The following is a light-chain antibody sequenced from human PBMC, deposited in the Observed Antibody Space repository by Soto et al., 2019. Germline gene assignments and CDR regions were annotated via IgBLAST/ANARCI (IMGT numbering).Light chain of an antibody. Sequence: EIVLTQSPGTLSLSPGERATLSCRASQSVTSSYLAWYQQKPGQAPRLLIYAASSRATGIPDRFSGSGSGTDFTLTISRLEPEDFAVYYCQQYGSSPTWTFCQGTRVDIK. J-gene: IGKJ1*01. V-gene: IGKV3-20*01. CDR3: QQYGSSPTWT. CDR2: AAS. CDR1: QSVTSSY.